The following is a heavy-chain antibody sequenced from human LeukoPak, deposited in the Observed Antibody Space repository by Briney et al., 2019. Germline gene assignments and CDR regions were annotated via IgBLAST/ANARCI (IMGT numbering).Heavy chain of an antibody. Sequence: GGSLRLSCAASGFTFSSYWMSWVRQAPGKGLEWVANIKQDGSEKYYVDSVKGRFTISRDNAKNSLYLQMNSLRAEDTAVYYCAKGGGYYDSSGYYDSVYFDYWGQGTLVTVSS. CDR1: GFTFSSYW. J-gene: IGHJ4*02. CDR2: IKQDGSEK. D-gene: IGHD3-22*01. V-gene: IGHV3-7*03. CDR3: AKGGGYYDSSGYYDSVYFDY.